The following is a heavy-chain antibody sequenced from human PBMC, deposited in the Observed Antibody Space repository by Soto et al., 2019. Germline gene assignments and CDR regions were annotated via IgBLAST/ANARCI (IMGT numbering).Heavy chain of an antibody. CDR1: GGTFSSYT. D-gene: IGHD2-8*01. V-gene: IGHV1-69*02. CDR2: IIPILGIA. CDR3: ARGSNGVCQH. J-gene: IGHJ1*01. Sequence: QVQLVQSGAEVKKPGSSVKVSCKASGGTFSSYTISWVRQAPGQGLEWMGRIIPILGIANYAQKFQGRVTITADKSTSTAYMELSSLRSEDMAAYYCARGSNGVCQHWGQGTLVTVSS.